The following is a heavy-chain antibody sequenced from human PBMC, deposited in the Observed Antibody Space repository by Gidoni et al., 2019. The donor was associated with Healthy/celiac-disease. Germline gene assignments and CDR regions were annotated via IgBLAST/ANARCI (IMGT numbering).Heavy chain of an antibody. D-gene: IGHD1-1*01. V-gene: IGHV3-30*01. CDR3: ARARNWNDGAYYFDY. Sequence: QVQLVESGGGVVQPGRSLRLSCAASGFTFSSYAMHWVRQAPGKGLEWVAFISYDGSNKYYADSVKGRFTISRDNSKNTLYLQMNSLRAEDTAVYYCARARNWNDGAYYFDYWGQGTLVTVSS. CDR1: GFTFSSYA. J-gene: IGHJ4*02. CDR2: ISYDGSNK.